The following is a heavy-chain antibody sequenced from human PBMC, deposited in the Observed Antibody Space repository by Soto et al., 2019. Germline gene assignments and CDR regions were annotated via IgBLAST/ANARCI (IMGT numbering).Heavy chain of an antibody. D-gene: IGHD3-10*01. CDR3: VREYPYYYGSGSYY. J-gene: IGHJ4*02. V-gene: IGHV3-7*01. Sequence: GGSLRLSCAASGFTFSSYWMSWVRQAPGKGLEWVANIKQDGSEKYYVDSVKGRFTISRDNAKNSLYLQMNSLRAEDTAVYYCVREYPYYYGSGSYYWGQGTLVTVSS. CDR2: IKQDGSEK. CDR1: GFTFSSYW.